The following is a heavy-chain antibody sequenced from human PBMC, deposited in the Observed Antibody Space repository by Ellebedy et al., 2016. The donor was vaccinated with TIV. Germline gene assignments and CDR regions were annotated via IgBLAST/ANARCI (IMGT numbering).Heavy chain of an antibody. CDR3: AKDGGHSYGYGVGSS. CDR1: GFTFSSYG. J-gene: IGHJ4*02. Sequence: GGSLRLXXAASGFTFSSYGMHWVRQAPGKGLEWVAVISYDGSNKYYADSVKGRFTISRDNSKNTLYLQMNSLRAEDTAVYYCAKDGGHSYGYGVGSSWGQGTLVTVSS. CDR2: ISYDGSNK. D-gene: IGHD5-18*01. V-gene: IGHV3-30*18.